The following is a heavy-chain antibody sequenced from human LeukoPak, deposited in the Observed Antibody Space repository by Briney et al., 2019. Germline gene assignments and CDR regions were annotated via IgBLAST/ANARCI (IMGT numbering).Heavy chain of an antibody. D-gene: IGHD3-10*01. Sequence: GGSLRLSCAASGFTFSDYEINWVRQAPGKGLEWVSSITGSGPYMLYADSVKHRFTISRDNTKNLLYLKMNSMRAEDTAMYFCVRDVGAVRGEVYFDYWGQGTLVTVSS. CDR2: ITGSGPYM. V-gene: IGHV3-21*06. CDR3: VRDVGAVRGEVYFDY. J-gene: IGHJ4*02. CDR1: GFTFSDYE.